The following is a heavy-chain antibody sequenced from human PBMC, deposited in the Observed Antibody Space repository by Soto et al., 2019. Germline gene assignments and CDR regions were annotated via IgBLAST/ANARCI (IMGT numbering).Heavy chain of an antibody. V-gene: IGHV3-33*01. CDR1: GFTFNSYG. Sequence: GGSLRLSCTASGFTFNSYGFKWVRQAPGKGLEWVAVIWYDGNTKYYADSVKGRFTISRDNLRSTVYLQMNSLTAEDTAVYYCARPLVAPVAGPYYYGMDVWGQGTTVTVSS. CDR3: ARPLVAPVAGPYYYGMDV. D-gene: IGHD6-19*01. J-gene: IGHJ6*02. CDR2: IWYDGNTK.